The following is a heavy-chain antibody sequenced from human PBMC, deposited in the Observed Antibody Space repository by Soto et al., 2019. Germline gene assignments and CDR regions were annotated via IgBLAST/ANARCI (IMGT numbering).Heavy chain of an antibody. V-gene: IGHV3-30-3*01. CDR2: ISYDGSNK. CDR1: GFTFSSYA. CDR3: ARHKRDLRFLEWSYYFDC. D-gene: IGHD3-3*01. Sequence: QVQLVESGGGVVQPGRSLRLSCAASGFTFSSYAMHWVRQAPGKGLEWVAVISYDGSNKYYADSVKGRFTISRDNSKNTLYRQMNSLRAEDTAVYYCARHKRDLRFLEWSYYFDCWGQGTLVTVSS. J-gene: IGHJ4*02.